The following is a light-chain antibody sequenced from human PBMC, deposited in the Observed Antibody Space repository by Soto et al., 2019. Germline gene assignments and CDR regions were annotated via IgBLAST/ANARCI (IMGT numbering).Light chain of an antibody. CDR2: GAS. Sequence: EIVLTQSPGTLSLSPGERATLSCSASQSVTRTYLAWYQQKPGQAPRLLISGASNRATGIPDRFTGSGSGTDFTRTISRLEPEDLAVYYCQQYGSSPLTFGGGTKVEIK. CDR1: QSVTRTY. J-gene: IGKJ4*01. CDR3: QQYGSSPLT. V-gene: IGKV3-20*01.